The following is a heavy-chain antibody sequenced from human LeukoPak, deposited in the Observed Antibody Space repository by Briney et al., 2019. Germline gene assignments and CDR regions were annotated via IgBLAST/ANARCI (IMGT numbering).Heavy chain of an antibody. CDR3: AKDGEAVAGPHDAFDI. J-gene: IGHJ3*02. Sequence: GGSLRLSCAASGFTFSSYGTHWVRQAPGKGLEWVAFIRYDGSNKYYADSVKGRFTISRDNSKNTLYLQMNSLRAEDTAVYYCAKDGEAVAGPHDAFDIWGQGTMVTVSS. D-gene: IGHD6-19*01. V-gene: IGHV3-30*02. CDR2: IRYDGSNK. CDR1: GFTFSSYG.